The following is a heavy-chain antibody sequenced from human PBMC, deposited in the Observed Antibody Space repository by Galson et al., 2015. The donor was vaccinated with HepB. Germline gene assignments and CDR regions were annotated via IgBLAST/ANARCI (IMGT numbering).Heavy chain of an antibody. CDR2: ISYAGSNK. CDR3: ASSTAAIGVYYYHMDV. V-gene: IGHV3-30*03. J-gene: IGHJ6*03. D-gene: IGHD2-2*01. CDR1: GFTFSSYG. Sequence: SLRLSCAASGFTFSSYGMHWVRQAPGKGLEWVAVISYAGSNKYSADSVKGRFTISRDNSKNTLYLQMNSLRAEDTAVYYCASSTAAIGVYYYHMDVWGKGTTVTVSS.